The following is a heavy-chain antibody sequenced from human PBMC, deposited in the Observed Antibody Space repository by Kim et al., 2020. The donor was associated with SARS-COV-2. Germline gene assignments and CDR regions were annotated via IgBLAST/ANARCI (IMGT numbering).Heavy chain of an antibody. J-gene: IGHJ5*02. CDR1: GGSISSGGYY. D-gene: IGHD6-6*01. Sequence: SETLSLTCTVSGGSISSGGYYWSWIRQHPGTGLEWIGYIYYSGSTYYNPSLKSRVIISVDTSKNQFSLKLSSVTAADTAVYYCARGPEYSSSSELLGWFDPWGQGTLVTVSS. V-gene: IGHV4-31*03. CDR3: ARGPEYSSSSELLGWFDP. CDR2: IYYSGST.